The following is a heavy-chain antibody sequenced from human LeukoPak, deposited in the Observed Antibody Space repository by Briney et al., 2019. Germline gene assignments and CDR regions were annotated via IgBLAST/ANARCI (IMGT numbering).Heavy chain of an antibody. V-gene: IGHV3-66*01. CDR2: IYSGGNT. D-gene: IGHD1-7*01. Sequence: GGSLGLSCAASGFTVSNNYMSWVRQPPGKGLEWVSVIYSGGNTYYADSVTDRFTISRDNSKNTLYLQMNSLRVEDTAVYYCARAYDWNYLYWGQGTLVTVPS. CDR3: ARAYDWNYLY. CDR1: GFTVSNNY. J-gene: IGHJ4*02.